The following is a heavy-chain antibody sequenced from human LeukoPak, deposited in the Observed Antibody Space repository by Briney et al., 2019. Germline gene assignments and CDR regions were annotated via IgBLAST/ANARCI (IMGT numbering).Heavy chain of an antibody. D-gene: IGHD6-19*01. V-gene: IGHV1-69*13. CDR3: ARVYSSGWYVY. Sequence: GASVKVSCKASGGTFSSYAISWVRQAPGQGLEWMGGIIPIFGTANYAQKFQGRVTITADESTSTAYMELSSLRSEDTAVYCSARVYSSGWYVYWGQGTLVTVSS. J-gene: IGHJ4*02. CDR2: IIPIFGTA. CDR1: GGTFSSYA.